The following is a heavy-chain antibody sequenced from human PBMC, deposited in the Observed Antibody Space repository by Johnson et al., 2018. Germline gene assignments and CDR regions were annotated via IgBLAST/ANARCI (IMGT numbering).Heavy chain of an antibody. V-gene: IGHV3-33*01. CDR1: GFTFSSYG. Sequence: VQLSESGGGVVLPGRSLRLSCAASGFTFSSYGMHWVRQAPGKGLEWVAVIWYDGSNKYYADSVKGRFTISRDNSKNTLYLQMNSLRAEDTAVYYCERGPRGDYYDCSGPFFDIWGQGTMVTVSS. D-gene: IGHD3-22*01. CDR3: ERGPRGDYYDCSGPFFDI. J-gene: IGHJ3*02. CDR2: IWYDGSNK.